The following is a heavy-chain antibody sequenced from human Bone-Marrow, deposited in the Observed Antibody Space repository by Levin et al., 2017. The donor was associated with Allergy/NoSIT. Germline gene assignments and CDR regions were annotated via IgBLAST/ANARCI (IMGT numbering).Heavy chain of an antibody. D-gene: IGHD6-13*01. CDR2: INPLFGTA. CDR1: GGTFSNYD. Sequence: EASVKVSCKASGGTFSNYDMSWVRQAPGQGPEWMGGINPLFGTANYAQQFQGRVTITADTSTTTAYMELSSLRYEDTAVYYCATRLGRGYFFDFWGQGTLVTVSS. CDR3: ATRLGRGYFFDF. V-gene: IGHV1-69*06. J-gene: IGHJ4*02.